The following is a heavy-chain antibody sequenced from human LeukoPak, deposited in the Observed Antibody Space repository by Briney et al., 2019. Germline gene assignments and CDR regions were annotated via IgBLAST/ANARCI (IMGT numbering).Heavy chain of an antibody. D-gene: IGHD3-22*01. CDR3: ARGPLSGYYYDSSGYYPGDY. CDR1: GYTFTSYD. V-gene: IGHV1-8*01. J-gene: IGHJ4*02. CDR2: MNPNSGNT. Sequence: ASVKVSCKASGYTFTSYDINWVRQATGQGLEWMGWMNPNSGNTGYAQKSQGRVTMTRNTSISTAYMELSSLRTEDTAVSYCARGPLSGYYYDSSGYYPGDYWGQGTLVTVSS.